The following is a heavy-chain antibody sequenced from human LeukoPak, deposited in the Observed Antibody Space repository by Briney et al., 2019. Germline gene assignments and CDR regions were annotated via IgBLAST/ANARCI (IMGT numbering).Heavy chain of an antibody. V-gene: IGHV4-4*09. J-gene: IGHJ4*02. CDR2: IYTSGST. CDR1: GGSVSSYY. D-gene: IGHD6-13*01. CDR3: AGGERIAAAGDY. Sequence: PSETLSLTCTVSGGSVSSYYWSWIRQPPGKGLEWIGYIYTSGSTNYNPSLKSRVTISVDTSKNQFSLKLGSVTAADTAVYYCAGGERIAAAGDYWGQGTLVTVSS.